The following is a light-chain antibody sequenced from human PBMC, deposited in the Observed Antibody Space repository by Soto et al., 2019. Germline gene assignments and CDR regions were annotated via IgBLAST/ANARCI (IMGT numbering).Light chain of an antibody. Sequence: QSALTQPASVSGSPGQSITISCTGTSSDVGSYNLVSWYQQHPGKAPKLMIYEGSKRPSGVSHLFSGSKSGNTASLTISGLQAEDEADYYCCSYAGSSLYVFGTGTKLTVL. CDR1: SSDVGSYNL. CDR2: EGS. V-gene: IGLV2-23*01. J-gene: IGLJ1*01. CDR3: CSYAGSSLYV.